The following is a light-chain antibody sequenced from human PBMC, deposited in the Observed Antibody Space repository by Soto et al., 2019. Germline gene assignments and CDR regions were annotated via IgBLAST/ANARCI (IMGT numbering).Light chain of an antibody. CDR2: XXX. Sequence: EIVLTQSPGTLSLSPGEXXXXXXXXSQSVSNRYLAWYQQKPGQAXXLLXSXXXSXXXXXXXXFSGSGSGTDFTLTXXXXXXEDFAVXYXXXXXXXXXTXGPGTKVDIK. V-gene: IGKV3-20*01. J-gene: IGKJ3*01. CDR3: XXXXXXXXT. CDR1: QSVSNRY.